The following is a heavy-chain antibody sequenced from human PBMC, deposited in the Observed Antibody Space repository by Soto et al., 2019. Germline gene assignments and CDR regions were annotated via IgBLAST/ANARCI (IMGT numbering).Heavy chain of an antibody. Sequence: SGPTLVNPTQTLTLTCTFSGFSLSTSGVGVGWIRQPPGKALEWLALIYWDDDKRYSPSLKSRLTITKDTSKNQGVLTMTNMDPVDTATYYCAHRPSYCSGGSCYSGFDYWGQGTLVTVS. J-gene: IGHJ4*02. CDR3: AHRPSYCSGGSCYSGFDY. V-gene: IGHV2-5*02. D-gene: IGHD2-15*01. CDR1: GFSLSTSGVG. CDR2: IYWDDDK.